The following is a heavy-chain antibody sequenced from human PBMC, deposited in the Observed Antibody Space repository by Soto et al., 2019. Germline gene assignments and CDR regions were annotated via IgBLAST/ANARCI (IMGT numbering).Heavy chain of an antibody. Sequence: QVQLVESGGGVVQPGRSLRLSCAASGFTFSSYGLHWVRQAPGKGLEWVAVVSYDGYSKYYSDSVKGRFTISRDNSKNTLYLQMNSLRAEDADVYYCAKAIQLWLHYFDYWGQGTLVTVSS. D-gene: IGHD5-18*01. V-gene: IGHV3-30*18. CDR1: GFTFSSYG. CDR3: AKAIQLWLHYFDY. CDR2: VSYDGYSK. J-gene: IGHJ4*02.